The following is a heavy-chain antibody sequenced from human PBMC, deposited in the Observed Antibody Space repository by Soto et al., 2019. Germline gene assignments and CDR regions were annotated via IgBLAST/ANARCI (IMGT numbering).Heavy chain of an antibody. CDR3: AKGKQWELPLDY. J-gene: IGHJ4*02. Sequence: EVQALESGGGLVQPGGSLRLSCAASGFTFSSYAMSWVRQAPGKGLEWVSVFSSSGGKTYYAASVKGRFTISRDNSKNTLYLQMNSLRAEDTAVYYCAKGKQWELPLDYWGQGTLVTVSS. CDR1: GFTFSSYA. D-gene: IGHD1-26*01. CDR2: FSSSGGKT. V-gene: IGHV3-23*01.